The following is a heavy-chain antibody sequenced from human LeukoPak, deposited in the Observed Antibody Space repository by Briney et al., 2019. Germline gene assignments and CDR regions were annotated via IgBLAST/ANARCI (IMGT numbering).Heavy chain of an antibody. J-gene: IGHJ4*02. D-gene: IGHD6-13*01. CDR1: GGSISSGSYY. CDR2: IYTSGST. CDR3: ARDRIAAAGIHFDY. Sequence: SETLSLTCTVSGGSISSGSYYWSWIRQPAGKGLEWIGRIYTSGSTSYNPSLKSRVTISVDTSKNQFSLKLSSVTAADTAVYYCARDRIAAAGIHFDYWGQGTLVTVSS. V-gene: IGHV4-61*02.